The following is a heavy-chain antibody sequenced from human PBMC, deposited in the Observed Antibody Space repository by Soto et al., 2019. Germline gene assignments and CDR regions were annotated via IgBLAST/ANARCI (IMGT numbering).Heavy chain of an antibody. Sequence: QVQLVESGGGMVQPGTSLRLSCAASGFIFSAFGLHWVRQAPGKGLEWVALISYDGGTKYYADSVKGRFTISRHNSKNTLYLQITNVRPEDTAVYYCARDRDGGTYTYFDSWGQGTLVTVSS. CDR3: ARDRDGGTYTYFDS. V-gene: IGHV3-30-3*01. CDR1: GFIFSAFG. D-gene: IGHD1-26*01. CDR2: ISYDGGTK. J-gene: IGHJ4*02.